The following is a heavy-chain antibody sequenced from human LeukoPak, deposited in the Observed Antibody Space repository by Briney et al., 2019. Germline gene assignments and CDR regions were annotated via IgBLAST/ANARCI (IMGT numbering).Heavy chain of an antibody. J-gene: IGHJ5*01. CDR2: IDHSGST. D-gene: IGHD3-3*01. V-gene: IGHV4-34*01. Sequence: SETLSLTCAVYGGSFSGYYWSWIRQPPGKGLEWMGEIDHSGSTNYNPSIKSRVTISVDTSKNQFYVKLSSVTAADTAVYYCAREQAHYDFWSGYYGGSSFDSWGQGTLVTVSS. CDR3: AREQAHYDFWSGYYGGSSFDS. CDR1: GGSFSGYY.